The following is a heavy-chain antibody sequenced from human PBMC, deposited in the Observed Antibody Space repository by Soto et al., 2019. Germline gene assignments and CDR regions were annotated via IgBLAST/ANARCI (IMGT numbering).Heavy chain of an antibody. CDR1: GGSISSGDYY. CDR2: IYYSGST. Sequence: PSETLSLTCTVSGGSISSGDYYWSWIRQPPGKGLEWIGYIYYSGSTYYNPSLKSRVTISVDTSKNQFSLKLSSVTAADTAVYYCARMVPVTRAFDYWGQGTLVTVSS. CDR3: ARMVPVTRAFDY. D-gene: IGHD4-17*01. J-gene: IGHJ4*02. V-gene: IGHV4-30-4*01.